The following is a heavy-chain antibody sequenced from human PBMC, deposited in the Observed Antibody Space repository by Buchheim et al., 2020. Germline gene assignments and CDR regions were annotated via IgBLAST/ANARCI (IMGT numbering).Heavy chain of an antibody. CDR2: ISGSGGST. CDR3: AKDWWLVREYYYYGMDV. Sequence: EVQLLESGGGLVQPGGSLRPSCAASGFTFSSYAMSWVRQAPGKGLEWVSAISGSGGSTYYADSVKGRFTISRDNSKNTLSLPMNSLRAEDTAVYYCAKDWWLVREYYYYGMDVWGQGTT. J-gene: IGHJ6*02. CDR1: GFTFSSYA. D-gene: IGHD6-6*01. V-gene: IGHV3-23*01.